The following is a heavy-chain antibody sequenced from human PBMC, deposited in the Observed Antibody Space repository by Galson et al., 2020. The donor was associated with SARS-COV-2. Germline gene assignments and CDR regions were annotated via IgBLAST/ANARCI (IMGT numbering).Heavy chain of an antibody. CDR2: IYYSGNT. CDR3: ARAPVGRNWFDP. D-gene: IGHD1-26*01. J-gene: IGHJ5*02. V-gene: IGHV4-59*13. Sequence: SETLSLTCTVSGDSISSYYWSWFRQPPGKGLEWIGYIYYSGNTNYNPSLKSRVTISVDTSKNQFSLELNSVTPADTAVYYCARAPVGRNWFDPWGQGTLVTVSS. CDR1: GDSISSYY.